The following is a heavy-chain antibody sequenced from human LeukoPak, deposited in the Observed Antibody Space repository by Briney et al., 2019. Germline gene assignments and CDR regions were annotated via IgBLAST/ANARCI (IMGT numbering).Heavy chain of an antibody. CDR3: AKGGTMVRGVISAAPFDY. Sequence: GGSLRLSCAASGFTFTSYAMSWVPQAPGKGLEWVSAISGSGGSTYYADSVKGRFTISIDNSKNTLYLQMNSLRPEDTAVYYCAKGGTMVRGVISAAPFDYWGQGTLVTVSS. CDR2: ISGSGGST. CDR1: GFTFTSYA. D-gene: IGHD3-10*01. V-gene: IGHV3-23*01. J-gene: IGHJ4*02.